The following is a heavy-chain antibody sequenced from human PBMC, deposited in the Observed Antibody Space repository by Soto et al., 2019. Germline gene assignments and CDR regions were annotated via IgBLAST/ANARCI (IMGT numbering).Heavy chain of an antibody. CDR3: ARDRIGAAMIAPQRVGMDV. V-gene: IGHV4-31*03. Sequence: PSETLSLTCTVSGGSISSGGYYWSWIRQHPGKGLEWIGYIYYSGSTYYNPSLKSRVTISVDTSKNQFSLKLSSVTAADTAVYYCARDRIGAAMIAPQRVGMDVWGQGTTVTVSS. CDR1: GGSISSGGYY. J-gene: IGHJ6*02. D-gene: IGHD3-22*01. CDR2: IYYSGST.